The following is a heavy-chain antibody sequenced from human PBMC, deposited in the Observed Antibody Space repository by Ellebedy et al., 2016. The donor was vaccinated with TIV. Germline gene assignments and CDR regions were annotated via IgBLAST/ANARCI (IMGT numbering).Heavy chain of an antibody. V-gene: IGHV5-51*01. CDR1: GYSFTTNW. Sequence: GESLKISCKGSGYSFTTNWIGWVRQMPGKGLEWMGIIYPGDSDTRYSPSFQGQVTISADKSINTAYLQWRSLKASDTAMYYCARSRSSWYYFDRWGQGTQVTVSS. CDR2: IYPGDSDT. CDR3: ARSRSSWYYFDR. D-gene: IGHD6-19*01. J-gene: IGHJ4*02.